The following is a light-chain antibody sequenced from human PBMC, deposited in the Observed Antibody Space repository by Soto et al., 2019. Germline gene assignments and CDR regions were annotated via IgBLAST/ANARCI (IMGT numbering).Light chain of an antibody. CDR1: SGSIASNY. Sequence: NFMLTQPHSVSESPGKTVTISCTRSSGSIASNYVQWYQQRPGSAPTTVIYEDNQRPSGVPDRFSGSIDSSSNSASLTISGLTTEDKADYYCQSYDSSVRVFGGGTKVTVL. CDR2: EDN. J-gene: IGLJ3*02. V-gene: IGLV6-57*04. CDR3: QSYDSSVRV.